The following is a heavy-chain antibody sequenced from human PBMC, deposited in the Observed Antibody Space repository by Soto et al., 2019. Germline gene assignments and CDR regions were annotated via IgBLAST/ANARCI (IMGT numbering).Heavy chain of an antibody. Sequence: ASVKVSCKVSGYTLTELSMHWVRQAPGKGLEWMGGFDPEDGETIYAQKFQGRVTMTEDTSTDTAYMELSSLRSEDTAVYYCATAVAETKYYYYGMDVWGQGTTVTVSS. V-gene: IGHV1-24*01. J-gene: IGHJ6*02. CDR1: GYTLTELS. CDR2: FDPEDGET. D-gene: IGHD6-19*01. CDR3: ATAVAETKYYYYGMDV.